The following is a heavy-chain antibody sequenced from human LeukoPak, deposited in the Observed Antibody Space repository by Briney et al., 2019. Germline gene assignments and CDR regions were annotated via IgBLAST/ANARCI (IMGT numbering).Heavy chain of an antibody. V-gene: IGHV3-21*01. Sequence: GGSLRLSCAAPGFTFSSYSMNWVRQAPGKGLEWVSSISSSIGYIYYADSVKGRFTISRDNAKNSLYLQMNSLRAEDTAVYYCARDFLPEHSYSFDYWGQGTLVTVSS. CDR2: ISSSIGYI. J-gene: IGHJ4*02. CDR1: GFTFSSYS. CDR3: ARDFLPEHSYSFDY. D-gene: IGHD1-14*01.